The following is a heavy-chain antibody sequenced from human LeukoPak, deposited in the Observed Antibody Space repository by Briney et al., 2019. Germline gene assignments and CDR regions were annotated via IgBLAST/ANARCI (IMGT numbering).Heavy chain of an antibody. CDR1: GFTFSTSD. J-gene: IGHJ3*01. CDR3: AKDLFL. Sequence: PGGSLRLSCAASGFTFSTSDMHWVRQAPGKGLEWLSFIQYDGSHENYSDSVKGRFTISRDNSRNTLYLQMYSLRPDDTAVYYCAKDLFLWGQGTVATVSS. D-gene: IGHD2-21*01. CDR2: IQYDGSHE. V-gene: IGHV3-30*02.